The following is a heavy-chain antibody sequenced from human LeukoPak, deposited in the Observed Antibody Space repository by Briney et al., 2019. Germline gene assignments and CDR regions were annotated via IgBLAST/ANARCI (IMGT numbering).Heavy chain of an antibody. V-gene: IGHV1-69*06. Sequence: SVKVSCKASGGTFSSYAISWVRQAPGQGLEWMGGIIPIFGTANYAQKFQGRVTITADKSTSTAYMELSSLRSEDTAVYYCASYSSYSSSWMPPYYYYMDVWGKGTTVTVSS. CDR1: GGTFSSYA. CDR3: ASYSSYSSSWMPPYYYYMDV. J-gene: IGHJ6*03. CDR2: IIPIFGTA. D-gene: IGHD6-13*01.